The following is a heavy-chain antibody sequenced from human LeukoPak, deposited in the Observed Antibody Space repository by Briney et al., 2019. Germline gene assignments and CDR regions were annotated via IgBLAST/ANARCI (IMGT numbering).Heavy chain of an antibody. D-gene: IGHD3-22*01. Sequence: GASVKVSCKASGYTFTSYYMHWVRQAPGQGLEWMGIINPSGGSTSYAQKFQGRVTMTRDTSTSTVYMELSSLRSEDTAVYYCARAPGPGYDSSGYDYWGQGTLVTVSS. CDR3: ARAPGPGYDSSGYDY. CDR1: GYTFTSYY. J-gene: IGHJ4*02. CDR2: INPSGGST. V-gene: IGHV1-46*01.